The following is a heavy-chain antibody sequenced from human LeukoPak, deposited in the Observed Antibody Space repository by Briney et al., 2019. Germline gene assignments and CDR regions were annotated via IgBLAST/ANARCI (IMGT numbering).Heavy chain of an antibody. Sequence: GGSLRLSCASSGFPIRVNYMNWVRQAPGQGLEWVSILYSGGATYFADSVRGRFTISRDNSKNTLYLQMNSLRAEDTAVYYCARRLNRYYFDYWGQGTLVTVSS. CDR3: ARRLNRYYFDY. CDR1: GFPIRVNY. CDR2: LYSGGAT. J-gene: IGHJ4*02. D-gene: IGHD1/OR15-1a*01. V-gene: IGHV3-53*01.